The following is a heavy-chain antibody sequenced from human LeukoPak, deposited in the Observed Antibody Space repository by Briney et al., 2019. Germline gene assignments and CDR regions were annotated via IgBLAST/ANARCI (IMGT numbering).Heavy chain of an antibody. V-gene: IGHV4-59*08. J-gene: IGHJ6*03. CDR3: ARHIGGGIEDMDV. CDR2: IYVTGS. Sequence: PSETLSLTCTVSGGSIGTYYWSWIRQSPGKGLAWIGYIYVTGSRYNPYLQSRVTISVDRSRNQFFLKMSSVTAADTAVYYCARHIGGGIEDMDVWGKGTKVIVSS. CDR1: GGSIGTYY. D-gene: IGHD3-16*02.